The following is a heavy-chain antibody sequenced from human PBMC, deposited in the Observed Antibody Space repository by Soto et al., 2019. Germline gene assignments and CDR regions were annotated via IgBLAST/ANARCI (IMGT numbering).Heavy chain of an antibody. CDR3: ARLSRAAGSSWSHFDY. Sequence: GESLKNSCKGFGYSFTSYWIGCVRQMPGKCLEWMGIIYPGDSDTRYSSSFQGQVTISADKSISTAYLQWSSLKASDTAMYYCARLSRAAGSSWSHFDYWGQGTLVTVSS. J-gene: IGHJ4*02. V-gene: IGHV5-51*01. CDR2: IYPGDSDT. D-gene: IGHD6-13*01. CDR1: GYSFTSYW.